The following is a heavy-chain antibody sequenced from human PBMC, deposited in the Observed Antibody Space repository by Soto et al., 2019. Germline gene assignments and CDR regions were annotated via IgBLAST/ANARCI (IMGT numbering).Heavy chain of an antibody. CDR1: GFTFSSYG. J-gene: IGHJ4*02. D-gene: IGHD6-19*01. CDR3: AKASGGSGWHASDY. V-gene: IGHV3-30*18. CDR2: IAHDGVNK. Sequence: GGSLRLSCAASGFTFSSYGMHWVRQAPGKGLEWVAVIAHDGVNKYYAGSVKGRFTISRDDSRNTLSLQMSSLRLEDTAMYYCAKASGGSGWHASDYWGQGTLVTVS.